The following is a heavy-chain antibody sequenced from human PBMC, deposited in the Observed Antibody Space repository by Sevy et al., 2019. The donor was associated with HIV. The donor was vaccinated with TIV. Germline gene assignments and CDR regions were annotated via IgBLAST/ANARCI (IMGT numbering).Heavy chain of an antibody. CDR2: IFYSGST. V-gene: IGHV4-59*12. CDR3: ATISQQLVGFFDY. Sequence: SETLSLTCTVSGGSISSYYWSWIRQPPGKGLEWFGYIFYSGSTYYNPSLKRRVTISVDTSKNQFSLKLTSVTAADTAVDYCATISQQLVGFFDYWGQGTLVTVSS. CDR1: GGSISSYY. J-gene: IGHJ4*02. D-gene: IGHD6-6*01.